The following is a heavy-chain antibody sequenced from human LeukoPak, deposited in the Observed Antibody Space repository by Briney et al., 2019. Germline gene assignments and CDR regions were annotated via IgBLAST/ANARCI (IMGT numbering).Heavy chain of an antibody. CDR2: ISSSSNYI. J-gene: IGHJ4*02. D-gene: IGHD3-10*01. Sequence: GGSLRLSCAASGFTFSFYSMNWVRQAPGRGLEWISSISSSSNYIYYADSVKGRFTISRDNAKNSLYLQMNSLRADDTAMYYCARDLHGESCTTPNCSWGQGTLVTVSS. CDR3: ARDLHGESCTTPNCS. V-gene: IGHV3-21*01. CDR1: GFTFSFYS.